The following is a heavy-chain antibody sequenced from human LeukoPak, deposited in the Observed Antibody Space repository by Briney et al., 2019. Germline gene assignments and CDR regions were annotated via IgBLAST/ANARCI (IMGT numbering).Heavy chain of an antibody. CDR3: AKDPTDFDSSGQTYFDY. D-gene: IGHD3-22*01. CDR1: GFTFSSYW. J-gene: IGHJ4*02. V-gene: IGHV3-7*03. CDR2: IKQDGSEK. Sequence: GGSLRLSCAASGFTFSSYWMSWVRQAPGKGLEWVANIKQDGSEKYYVDSVKGRFTISRDNAKNSLYLQMNSLRAEDTAVYYCAKDPTDFDSSGQTYFDYWGQGTLVTVSS.